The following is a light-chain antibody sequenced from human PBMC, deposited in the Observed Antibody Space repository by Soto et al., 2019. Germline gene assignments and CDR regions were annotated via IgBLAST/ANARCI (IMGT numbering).Light chain of an antibody. CDR2: DAS. CDR3: QQRSNWPIT. V-gene: IGKV3-11*01. CDR1: QSVSSY. Sequence: EIVLTQSPATLSLSPGERATLSCRASQSVSSYLAWYQQKPGQAPRLLIYDASNSATGIPSRFSGSGSATDFTLTISSLEPEDFAVYYCQQRSNWPITFGQGTRLEIK. J-gene: IGKJ5*01.